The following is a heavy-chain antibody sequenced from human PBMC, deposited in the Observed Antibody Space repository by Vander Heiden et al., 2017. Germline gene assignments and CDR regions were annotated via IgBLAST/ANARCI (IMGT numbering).Heavy chain of an antibody. V-gene: IGHV3-53*02. CDR2: FYSGGVA. Sequence: EVQLVETGGGLIQPGGSLRLSCAASGFTVSSTYMTWVRQAPGKGLEWVSVFYSGGVAYYADSVKGRFTLSRDNSKNTLYLQMNSLRAEDTTVYYCARYRVWGVPEGMDVWGQGTTVTVSS. J-gene: IGHJ6*02. CDR1: GFTVSSTY. D-gene: IGHD3-10*01. CDR3: ARYRVWGVPEGMDV.